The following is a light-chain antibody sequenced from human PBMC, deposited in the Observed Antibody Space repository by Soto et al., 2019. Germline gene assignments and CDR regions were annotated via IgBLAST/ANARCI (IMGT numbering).Light chain of an antibody. CDR2: AAY. CDR1: QSISNY. J-gene: IGKJ2*02. V-gene: IGKV1-39*01. CDR3: QQSYRTPPMCT. Sequence: DIQMTQSPSSLSASVGDRVTITCRASQSISNYLNWYQQKPGKAHKLIIYAAYSLQSPVPSSFSGSGSGTDVTVTISSLQPEYCATYYCQQSYRTPPMCTFGQGTKLESK.